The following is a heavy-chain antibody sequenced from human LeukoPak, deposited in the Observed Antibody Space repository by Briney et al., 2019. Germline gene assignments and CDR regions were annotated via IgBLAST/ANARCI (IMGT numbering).Heavy chain of an antibody. D-gene: IGHD6-19*01. Sequence: GGSLRLSRAASGVTFSSFSMNWGRQAPGKGLEWVSSISSSSSYIYYADSVKGRFTISRDNAKNSLYLQMNSLRAEDTAVYYCASGIAVAGTRIDPWGQGTLVTVSS. CDR3: ASGIAVAGTRIDP. CDR1: GVTFSSFS. V-gene: IGHV3-21*01. CDR2: ISSSSSYI. J-gene: IGHJ5*02.